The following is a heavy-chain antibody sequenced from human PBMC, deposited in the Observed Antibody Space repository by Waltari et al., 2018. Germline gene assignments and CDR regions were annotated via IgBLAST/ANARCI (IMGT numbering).Heavy chain of an antibody. D-gene: IGHD5-18*01. Sequence: QVQLVQSGAEVKKPGASVKVSCKASGYTFTSYAMHWVRQAPGQRLEWMGWINAGNGNTKYSQKFQGRVTITRDTSASTAYMELSSLRSEDTAVYYCARDGLVIQLWQPFHSYGMDVWGQGTTVTVSS. J-gene: IGHJ6*02. CDR3: ARDGLVIQLWQPFHSYGMDV. CDR1: GYTFTSYA. V-gene: IGHV1-3*01. CDR2: INAGNGNT.